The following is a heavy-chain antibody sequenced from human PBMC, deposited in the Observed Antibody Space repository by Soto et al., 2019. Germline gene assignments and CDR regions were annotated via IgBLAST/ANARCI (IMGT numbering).Heavy chain of an antibody. J-gene: IGHJ6*02. CDR2: INPSGGST. CDR1: GYTFTSYY. CDR3: ARDIGCISTSCYASGMDV. Sequence: ASVKVSCKASGYTFTSYYRHWVRQAPGQGPEWMGIINPSGGSTSYAQKFQGRVTMTRDTSTSTVYMELSSLRSEDTAVYYCARDIGCISTSCYASGMDVWGQGTTVTVSS. V-gene: IGHV1-46*01. D-gene: IGHD2-2*01.